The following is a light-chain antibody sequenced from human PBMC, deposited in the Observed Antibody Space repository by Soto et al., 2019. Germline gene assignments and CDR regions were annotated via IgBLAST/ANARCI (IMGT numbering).Light chain of an antibody. J-gene: IGKJ2*01. Sequence: DIQMTQSPSTLSASVGDRVIITCRASQYINTWLAWYQQKPGRAPKLLIYSSSSLESGVPSRFSGSGSGSEFTLIISSLQSHDFATYYCQQYQGFPFTFGQGTKLEI. CDR1: QYINTW. CDR2: SSS. CDR3: QQYQGFPFT. V-gene: IGKV1-5*03.